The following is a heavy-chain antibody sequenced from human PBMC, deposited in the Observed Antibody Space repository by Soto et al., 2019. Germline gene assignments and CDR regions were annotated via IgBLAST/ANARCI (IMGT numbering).Heavy chain of an antibody. D-gene: IGHD5-18*01. CDR1: GFTFSTYG. CDR2: IWYDGTNA. CDR3: ARVEAPLIHSDHYYYGMDV. V-gene: IGHV3-33*01. Sequence: QVHLMESGGGVVRPGRSLRLACEASGFTFSTYGMHWVRQAPGKGLQWVAVIWYDGTNAYYADSVKGRFTISRDNSKDTLYLEMNNLRTEDTAVYYCARVEAPLIHSDHYYYGMDVWGQGTTVTV. J-gene: IGHJ6*02.